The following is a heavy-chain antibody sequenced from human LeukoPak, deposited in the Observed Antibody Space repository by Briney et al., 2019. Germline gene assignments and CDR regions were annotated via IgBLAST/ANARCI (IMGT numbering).Heavy chain of an antibody. D-gene: IGHD3-16*02. Sequence: AGGSLRLSCAASGFTFSDYYMSWIRQAPGKGLEWVSYISSSGSTIYYADSVKGRFTISRDNAKNSLYLQMNSLRAEGTAVYYCAVSIRDHYYYYYGMDVWGQGTTVTVSS. CDR3: AVSIRDHYYYYYGMDV. V-gene: IGHV3-11*01. CDR2: ISSSGSTI. CDR1: GFTFSDYY. J-gene: IGHJ6*02.